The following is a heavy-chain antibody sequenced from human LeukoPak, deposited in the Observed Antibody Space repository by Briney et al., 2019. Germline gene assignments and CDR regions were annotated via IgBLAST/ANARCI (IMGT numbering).Heavy chain of an antibody. CDR2: IYHSGST. CDR3: ARAGHGSGTTYYFDY. Sequence: SGTLSLTCAVSGGSISSSNWWSWVRQPPGKGLEWIGEIYHSGSTNYNPSLKSRVTISVDKSKNQFSLKLSSVTAADTAVYYCARAGHGSGTTYYFDYWGQGTLVTVSS. CDR1: GGSISSSNW. V-gene: IGHV4-4*02. J-gene: IGHJ4*02. D-gene: IGHD3-10*01.